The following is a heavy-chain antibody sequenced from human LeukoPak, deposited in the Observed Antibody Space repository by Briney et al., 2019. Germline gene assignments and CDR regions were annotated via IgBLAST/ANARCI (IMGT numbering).Heavy chain of an antibody. CDR3: ARDNPSNHYYYYGMDV. V-gene: IGHV1-69*05. J-gene: IGHJ6*02. CDR1: GGTFSSYA. D-gene: IGHD1-14*01. Sequence: ASVKVSCKASGGTFSSYAISWVRQAPGQGLEWMGGIIPIFGTANYAQKFQGRVTMTRDTSTSTVYMELSSLRSEDTAVYYCARDNPSNHYYYYGMDVWGQGTTVTVSS. CDR2: IIPIFGTA.